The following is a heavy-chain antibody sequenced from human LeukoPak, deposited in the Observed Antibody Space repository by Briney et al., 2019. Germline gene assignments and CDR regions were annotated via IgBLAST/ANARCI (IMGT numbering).Heavy chain of an antibody. V-gene: IGHV3-20*04. J-gene: IGHJ4*02. CDR2: LNWNGDKT. D-gene: IGHD3-9*01. CDR3: AKGGVLRYFDWSGDYFDY. Sequence: PGGSLRLSCVASGFTFDDSDLSWVRQVPGKGLEWVCGLNWNGDKTGYADSVKGRFIISRDNSKNSLYLQMNSLRTEDTALYYCAKGGVLRYFDWSGDYFDYWGQGTLVTVSS. CDR1: GFTFDDSD.